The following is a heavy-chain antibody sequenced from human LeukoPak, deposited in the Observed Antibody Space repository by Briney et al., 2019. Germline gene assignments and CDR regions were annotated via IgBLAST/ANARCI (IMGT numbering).Heavy chain of an antibody. D-gene: IGHD3-22*01. Sequence: PGGSLRLSCAASGFTFSDHYMDWVRQAPGKGLEWVGRSRNKAYSYTTEYAASVKGRFAISRDDSKNSLYLQMNSLKTDDTAVYYCGRVEYVTSVIDYWGQGTLVTVSS. J-gene: IGHJ4*02. V-gene: IGHV3-72*01. CDR1: GFTFSDHY. CDR3: GRVEYVTSVIDY. CDR2: SRNKAYSYTT.